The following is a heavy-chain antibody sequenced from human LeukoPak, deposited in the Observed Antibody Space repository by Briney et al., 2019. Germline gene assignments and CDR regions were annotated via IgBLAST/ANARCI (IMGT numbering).Heavy chain of an antibody. CDR1: GFTVSSNY. CDR3: ARGHSSGWYDWFDP. J-gene: IGHJ5*02. CDR2: IYSGGST. V-gene: IGHV3-53*04. D-gene: IGHD6-19*01. Sequence: GGSLRLSSAASGFTVSSNYMSWVRQAPGKGLEWVSVIYSGGSTYYADSVKGRFTISRHNSKNTLYLQMNSLRAEDTAVYYCARGHSSGWYDWFDPWGQGTLVTVSS.